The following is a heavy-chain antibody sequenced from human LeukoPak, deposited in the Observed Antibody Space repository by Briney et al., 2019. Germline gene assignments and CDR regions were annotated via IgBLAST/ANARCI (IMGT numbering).Heavy chain of an antibody. CDR3: ARAGVSYGVDY. V-gene: IGHV4-59*01. CDR1: GGSISSYY. CDR2: IYYSGST. J-gene: IGHJ4*02. D-gene: IGHD5-18*01. Sequence: PSETLSLTCTVSGGSISSYYWRWLRQPPGKGLEWIGYIYYSGSTNYNPSLKSRVTISVDTSKNQFSLKLSSVTAADTGVYYCARAGVSYGVDYWGQGTLVTVSS.